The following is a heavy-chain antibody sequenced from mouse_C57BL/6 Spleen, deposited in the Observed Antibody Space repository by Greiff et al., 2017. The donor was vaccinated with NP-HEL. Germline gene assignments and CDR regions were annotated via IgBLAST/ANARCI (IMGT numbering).Heavy chain of an antibody. CDR3: ARLSVVATGFDY. CDR2: INPSTGGT. CDR1: GYSFTGYY. J-gene: IGHJ2*01. Sequence: VQLQQSGPELVKPGASVKISCKASGYSFTGYYMNWVKQSPEKSLEWIGEINPSTGGTTYNQKFKAKATLTVDKSSSTAYMQLKSLTSEGSAVYYCARLSVVATGFDYWGQGTTLTVSS. V-gene: IGHV1-42*01. D-gene: IGHD1-1*01.